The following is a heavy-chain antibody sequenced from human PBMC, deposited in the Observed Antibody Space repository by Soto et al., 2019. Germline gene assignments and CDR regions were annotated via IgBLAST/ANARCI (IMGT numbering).Heavy chain of an antibody. J-gene: IGHJ4*02. Sequence: SETLSLTCTVSGGSISSSSYYWGWIRQPPGKGLEWIGEIYHSGTTNYIPSLKSRVTISVDKSKNQFSLRFNSVTAADTAVYYCAGRRDGSGSLDYWGQGTLVTVS. D-gene: IGHD3-10*01. CDR2: IYHSGTT. CDR1: GGSISSSSYY. CDR3: AGRRDGSGSLDY. V-gene: IGHV4-39*07.